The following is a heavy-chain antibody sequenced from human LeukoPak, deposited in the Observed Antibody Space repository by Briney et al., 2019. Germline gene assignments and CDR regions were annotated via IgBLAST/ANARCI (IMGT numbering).Heavy chain of an antibody. Sequence: ASVKVSCKASGFTFTSSTIQWVRQARGQRLEWIGWIVVGSGNTNYAQKFQERVIITRDMSTTTVYMELSSLRSEDTAVYYCAGTPWFGELTLDYWGQGTLVTISS. CDR1: GFTFTSST. V-gene: IGHV1-58*02. CDR2: IVVGSGNT. J-gene: IGHJ4*02. CDR3: AGTPWFGELTLDY. D-gene: IGHD3-10*01.